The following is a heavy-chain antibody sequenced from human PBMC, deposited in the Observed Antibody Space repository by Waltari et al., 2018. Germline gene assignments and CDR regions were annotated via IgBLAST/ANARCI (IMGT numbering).Heavy chain of an antibody. CDR1: GGTFSSYA. J-gene: IGHJ4*02. CDR3: AGGSSYGTGLGY. CDR2: CIPICGTA. Sequence: QVQLVQSGAEVKKPGSSVKVSCKASGGTFSSYAISWVRQAPGQGLGWMGGCIPICGTANYAQKFQGRVTITADESTSTAYMELSSLRSEDTAVYYCAGGSSYGTGLGYWGQGTLVTVSS. D-gene: IGHD5-18*01. V-gene: IGHV1-69*01.